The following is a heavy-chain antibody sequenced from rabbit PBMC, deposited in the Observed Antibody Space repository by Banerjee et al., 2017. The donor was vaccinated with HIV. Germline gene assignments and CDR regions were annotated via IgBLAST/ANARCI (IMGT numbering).Heavy chain of an antibody. Sequence: LEESGGDLVKPEGSLTLTCTASRFSFTSSSWICWVRQAPGKGLEWIACIYAGSSSSTYYASWAKGRFTISKTSSTTVTLQMTSLTAADTATYFCARDLTGVIGWNFNLWGQGTLVTV. V-gene: IGHV1S45*01. CDR3: ARDLTGVIGWNFNL. CDR2: IYAGSSSST. J-gene: IGHJ4*01. CDR1: RFSFTSSSW. D-gene: IGHD1-1*01.